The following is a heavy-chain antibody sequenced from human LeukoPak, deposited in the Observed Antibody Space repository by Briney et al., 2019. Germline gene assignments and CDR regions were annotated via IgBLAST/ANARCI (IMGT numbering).Heavy chain of an antibody. V-gene: IGHV3-7*01. Sequence: PGGSLRLSCAASGFTFSSYWMSWVRQAPGKGLEWAANINQVGSKKNYVDSVKGRFTISRDNAKKSLYLQMNSVRVEDTAVYYCARDLSPEELHCSAGSCYYDALDVWGQGTMVTVSS. D-gene: IGHD2-15*01. CDR2: INQVGSKK. CDR3: ARDLSPEELHCSAGSCYYDALDV. CDR1: GFTFSSYW. J-gene: IGHJ3*01.